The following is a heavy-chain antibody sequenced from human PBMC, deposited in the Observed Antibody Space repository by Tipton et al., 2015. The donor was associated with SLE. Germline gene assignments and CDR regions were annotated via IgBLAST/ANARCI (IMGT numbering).Heavy chain of an antibody. CDR3: ARVDSAWYLEY. CDR1: GGSISSSSYY. D-gene: IGHD6-19*01. CDR2: INHSGST. Sequence: TLSLTCTVSGGSISSSSYYWSWIRQPPGKGLECIGEINHSGSTNYNPSLKSRVTISVDTSKNQFSLKLSSVTAADTAVYYCARVDSAWYLEYWGQGTLVTVSS. J-gene: IGHJ4*02. V-gene: IGHV4-39*07.